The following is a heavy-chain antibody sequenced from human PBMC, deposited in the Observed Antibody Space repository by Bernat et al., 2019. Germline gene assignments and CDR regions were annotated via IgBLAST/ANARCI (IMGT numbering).Heavy chain of an antibody. D-gene: IGHD3-22*01. CDR3: ARFLCNYYDSSGYCLFDI. V-gene: IGHV4-31*03. J-gene: IGHJ3*02. CDR1: GGSISSGGYY. CDR2: IYYSGST. Sequence: QVQLQESGPGLVKPSQTLSLTCTVSGGSISSGGYYWSWIRQHPGKGLEWIGYIYYSGSTYYNPSLKSRVTISIDTSKNQFSMKLSSVTAADAAVYYCARFLCNYYDSSGYCLFDIWGQGTMVTVSS.